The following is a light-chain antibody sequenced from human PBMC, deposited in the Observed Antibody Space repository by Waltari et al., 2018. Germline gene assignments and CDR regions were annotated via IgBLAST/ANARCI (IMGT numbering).Light chain of an antibody. Sequence: SSVVTQSPSVSVAPGETARIACGGDHLCSQSVHWYQQRPGQAPVLVISYDSDRPPGIPERFSGSNSGNTATLTISWVEAEDEADYYCLVWHSTIDHQGVFGGGTNLTVL. CDR3: LVWHSTIDHQGV. V-gene: IGLV3-21*04. CDR2: YDS. J-gene: IGLJ2*01. CDR1: HLCSQS.